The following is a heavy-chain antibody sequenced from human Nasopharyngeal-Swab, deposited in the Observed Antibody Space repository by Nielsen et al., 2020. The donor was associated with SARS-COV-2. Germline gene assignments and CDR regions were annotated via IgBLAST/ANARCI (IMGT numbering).Heavy chain of an antibody. J-gene: IGHJ4*02. Sequence: RQAPAKGLEWIGEINHSGSTNYNPSLKSRVTISVDTSKNQFSLKLSSVTAADTAVYYCAREGDIVATTYFDYWGQGTLVTVSS. V-gene: IGHV4-34*01. CDR2: INHSGST. CDR3: AREGDIVATTYFDY. D-gene: IGHD5-12*01.